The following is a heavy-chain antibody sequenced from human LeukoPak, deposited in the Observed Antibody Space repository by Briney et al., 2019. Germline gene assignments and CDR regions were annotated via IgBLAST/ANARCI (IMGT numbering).Heavy chain of an antibody. Sequence: PGGSLRLSLALAGFTFSSYGVGCVRQAPGKGLEWVSSISASGTSTYYADSVKGRFTISRDNPKDTLYLQMNSLRAEDTAVYLCANIAYDSSGSIWGQGTMVTVSS. V-gene: IGHV3-23*01. J-gene: IGHJ3*02. D-gene: IGHD3-22*01. CDR3: ANIAYDSSGSI. CDR1: GFTFSSYG. CDR2: ISASGTST.